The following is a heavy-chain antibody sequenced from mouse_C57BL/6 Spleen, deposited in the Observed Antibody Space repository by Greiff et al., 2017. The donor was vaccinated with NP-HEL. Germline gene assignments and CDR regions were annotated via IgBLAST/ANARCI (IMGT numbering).Heavy chain of an antibody. CDR3: HYYGSPYYAMDY. Sequence: VQLKQSGPELVKPGASVKISCKASGYSFTDYNMNWVKQSNGKSLEWIGVINPNYGTTSYNQKFKGKATLTVDKSSSTAYMQLNSLTSEDSAVYYCHYYGSPYYAMDYWGQGTSVTVSS. D-gene: IGHD1-1*01. CDR2: INPNYGTT. CDR1: GYSFTDYN. J-gene: IGHJ4*01. V-gene: IGHV1-39*01.